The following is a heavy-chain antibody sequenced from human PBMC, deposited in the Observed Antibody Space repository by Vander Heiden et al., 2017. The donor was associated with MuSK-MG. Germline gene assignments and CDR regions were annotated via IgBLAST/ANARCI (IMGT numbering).Heavy chain of an antibody. CDR1: GCTFSSYD. J-gene: IGHJ6*02. Sequence: EVQLVESGGGLVQPGGSLRLSCAASGCTFSSYDMHWVRQATGKGLEWVSAIGTAGDTYYPGSVKGRFTISRENAKNSLYLQMNSLRAGDTAVYYCARERYYYGSGSYYNYYGMDVWGQGTTVTVSS. CDR2: IGTAGDT. CDR3: ARERYYYGSGSYYNYYGMDV. V-gene: IGHV3-13*01. D-gene: IGHD3-10*01.